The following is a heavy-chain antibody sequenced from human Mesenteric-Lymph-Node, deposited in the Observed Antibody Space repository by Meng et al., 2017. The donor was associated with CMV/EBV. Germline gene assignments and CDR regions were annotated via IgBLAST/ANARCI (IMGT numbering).Heavy chain of an antibody. CDR1: GFTVSSDY. D-gene: IGHD3-3*01. CDR2: IRSKAYGGTT. Sequence: GESLKISCAASGFTVSSDYMSWVRQAPGKGLEWVGFIRSKAYGGTTEYAASVKGRFTISRDDSKSIAYLQMNSLKTEDTAVYYCTRGFTYYDFWSGYYHYGMDVWGQGTTVTVSS. V-gene: IGHV3-49*04. J-gene: IGHJ6*02. CDR3: TRGFTYYDFWSGYYHYGMDV.